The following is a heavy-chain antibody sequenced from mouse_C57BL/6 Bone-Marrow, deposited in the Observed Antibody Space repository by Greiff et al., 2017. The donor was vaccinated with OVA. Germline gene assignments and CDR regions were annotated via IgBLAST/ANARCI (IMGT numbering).Heavy chain of an antibody. CDR1: GSTFPSYG. V-gene: IGHV1-81*01. Sequence: QVQLQQSGAELARPGASVKLSCKASGSTFPSYGISWVKQRTGQGLEWIGGIYPRSGNTYYNEKFKGKAKLTADKSSSTAYMELRSLKTEDSAVYFCAREGSKGAWFAYWGTGTTVTVAS. CDR2: IYPRSGNT. J-gene: IGHJ1*03. D-gene: IGHD2-2*01. CDR3: AREGSKGAWFAY.